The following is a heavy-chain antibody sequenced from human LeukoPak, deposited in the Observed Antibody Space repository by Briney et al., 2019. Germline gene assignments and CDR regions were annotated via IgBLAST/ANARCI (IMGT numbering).Heavy chain of an antibody. V-gene: IGHV1-2*02. CDR2: INGNSGGT. CDR1: GYTLTGYY. CDR3: ARENIEQWPAFDY. Sequence: ASVKVSCKASGYTLTGYYMHWVRQAPGQGPEWMGWINGNSGGTKYAQKFEGRVTMTSDTSTSTVQMDLGTLRSDDTAVCYCARENIEQWPAFDYWGQGTPVTVSS. D-gene: IGHD1/OR15-1a*01. J-gene: IGHJ4*02.